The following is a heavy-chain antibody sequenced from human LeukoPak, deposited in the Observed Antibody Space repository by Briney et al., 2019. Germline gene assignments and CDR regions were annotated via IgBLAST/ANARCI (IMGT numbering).Heavy chain of an antibody. CDR2: ICFSRTT. J-gene: IGHJ4*02. D-gene: IGHD3-10*01. CDR3: GRHFPETGRDEQPLEY. CDR1: GGSISSSDSY. Sequence: SETLSLTCTVSGGSISSSDSYWAWVRQPPGKGLEWIGSICFSRTTYYNPSLKSRVTMSIDTSKNHFSLKVASVTAADTAVYYCGRHFPETGRDEQPLEYWGQGSLYTVSS. V-gene: IGHV4-39*01.